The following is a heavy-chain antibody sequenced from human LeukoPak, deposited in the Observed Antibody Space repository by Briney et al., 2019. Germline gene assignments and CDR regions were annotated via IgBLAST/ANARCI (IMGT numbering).Heavy chain of an antibody. J-gene: IGHJ4*02. CDR2: IYYSGST. V-gene: IGHV4-59*01. D-gene: IGHD5-12*01. CDR3: ARYIVATKGLFDY. CDR1: GGSISSYY. Sequence: PSETLSLTCAVSGGSISSYYWSWIRQPPGKGLEWIGYIYYSGSTNYNPSLKSRVTISVDTSKNQFSLKLSSVTAADTAVYYCARYIVATKGLFDYWAREPWSPSPQ.